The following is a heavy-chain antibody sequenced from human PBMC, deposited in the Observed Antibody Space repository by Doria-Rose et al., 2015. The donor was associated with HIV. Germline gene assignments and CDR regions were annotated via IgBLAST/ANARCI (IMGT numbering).Heavy chain of an antibody. J-gene: IGHJ6*03. D-gene: IGHD3-10*01. CDR1: GGSISSYY. Sequence: VQLQESGPGLVKPAETLSLTCTVSGGSISSYYWNWIRQPPGKGLKGIGYIYSSGSTHYNSSPKSRVAISIATSKNQFPRKRGSVTAADTAVYYCARFRPSRGIYYSLDVWGKGTTVTVSS. V-gene: IGHV4-4*09. CDR3: ARFRPSRGIYYSLDV. CDR2: IYSSGST.